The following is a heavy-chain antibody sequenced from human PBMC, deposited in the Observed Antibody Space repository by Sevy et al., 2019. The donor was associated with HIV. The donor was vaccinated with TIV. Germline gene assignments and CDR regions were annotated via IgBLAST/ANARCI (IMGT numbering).Heavy chain of an antibody. CDR3: AKEGKNIRSWFDP. Sequence: ASVKVSCKASGYSFTNYGIDWVRQAPGQGLEWMGWISGYNGYTNYAPNLQGRVTMTTDTSTSTAYMELRSLRSDDTAIYYCAKEGKNIRSWFDPWGQGTLVTVSS. D-gene: IGHD3-3*02. CDR1: GYSFTNYG. J-gene: IGHJ5*02. CDR2: ISGYNGYT. V-gene: IGHV1-18*01.